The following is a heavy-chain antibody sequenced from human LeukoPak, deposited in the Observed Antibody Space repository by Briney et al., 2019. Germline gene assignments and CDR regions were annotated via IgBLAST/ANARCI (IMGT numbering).Heavy chain of an antibody. Sequence: ASVKVSCKASGYTFTSYDINWVRQATGQGLEWMGWMNPNSGNTGYAQKFQGRVTITRNTSISTAYMELGSLRSEDTAVYYCANERGYSYGYDAFDIWGQGTMVTVSS. J-gene: IGHJ3*02. CDR2: MNPNSGNT. V-gene: IGHV1-8*03. CDR3: ANERGYSYGYDAFDI. D-gene: IGHD5-18*01. CDR1: GYTFTSYD.